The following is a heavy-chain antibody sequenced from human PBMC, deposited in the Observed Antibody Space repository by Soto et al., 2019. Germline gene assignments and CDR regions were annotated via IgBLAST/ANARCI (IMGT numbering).Heavy chain of an antibody. CDR1: GFTFSSYA. V-gene: IGHV3-23*01. Sequence: PGGSLRLSCAASGFTFSSYAMSWVRQAPGKGLEWVSAISGSGGSTYYADSVKGRFTISRDNSKNTLYLQMNGLRAEDTAVYYCAKVDREGFVVGAGHYYYGMDVWGQGTTVTVSS. CDR2: ISGSGGST. J-gene: IGHJ6*02. D-gene: IGHD2-15*01. CDR3: AKVDREGFVVGAGHYYYGMDV.